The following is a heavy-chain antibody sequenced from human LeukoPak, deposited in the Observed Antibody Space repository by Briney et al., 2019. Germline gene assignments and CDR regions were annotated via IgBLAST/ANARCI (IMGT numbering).Heavy chain of an antibody. Sequence: PGGSLRLSCAASGFTFSSYSMNWVRQAPGKGLEWVSSISSSSSYIYYADSVKGRFTISRDNAKNSLYLQMNSLRAEDTAVYYCARASIPAAISGADYWGQGTLVTVSS. D-gene: IGHD2-2*02. CDR1: GFTFSSYS. CDR3: ARASIPAAISGADY. J-gene: IGHJ4*02. V-gene: IGHV3-21*01. CDR2: ISSSSSYI.